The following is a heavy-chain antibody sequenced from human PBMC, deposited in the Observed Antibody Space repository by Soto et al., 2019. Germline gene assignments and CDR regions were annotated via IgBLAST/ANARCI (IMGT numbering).Heavy chain of an antibody. J-gene: IGHJ6*02. D-gene: IGHD1-1*01. V-gene: IGHV6-1*01. CDR3: ARKKVDANSSGMDV. CDR1: GDSVSSTSTA. Sequence: SQTLSLTCAISGDSVSSTSTAWNWIRQSSSRGLEWLGRTYYRSKWYSDYGVSVKSRVTVNPDTSKNQFSLQLHSVTPDDTSVYYCARKKVDANSSGMDVWGQGTTVTVSS. CDR2: TYYRSKWYS.